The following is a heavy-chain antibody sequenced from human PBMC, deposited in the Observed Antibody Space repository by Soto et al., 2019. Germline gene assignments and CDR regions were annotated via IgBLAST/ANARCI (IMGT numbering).Heavy chain of an antibody. J-gene: IGHJ5*02. D-gene: IGHD3-9*01. V-gene: IGHV4-39*01. CDR3: ARHVDWLLLGWFDP. Sequence: SETLSLTCTVSGGSISSSSYYWGWIRQPPGKGLEWIGSIYYSGSTYYNPSLKSRVTISVDTSKNQFSLKLSSVTAADTAVYYCARHVDWLLLGWFDPWGQGTLVTVSS. CDR2: IYYSGST. CDR1: GGSISSSSYY.